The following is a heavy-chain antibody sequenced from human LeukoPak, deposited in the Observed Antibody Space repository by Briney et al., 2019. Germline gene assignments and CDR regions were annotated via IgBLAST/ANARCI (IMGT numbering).Heavy chain of an antibody. CDR3: ARAYYYGSGSYITPYYFDY. Sequence: ASVTVSCKASGYTFTSYGITWVRQAPGQGLEWMGWISAYNGNTNYAQKVQGRATMTTDISASTAYMEVRSLRSDDTAVYYCARAYYYGSGSYITPYYFDYWGQGTLVTVSS. CDR2: ISAYNGNT. V-gene: IGHV1-18*01. D-gene: IGHD3-10*01. CDR1: GYTFTSYG. J-gene: IGHJ4*02.